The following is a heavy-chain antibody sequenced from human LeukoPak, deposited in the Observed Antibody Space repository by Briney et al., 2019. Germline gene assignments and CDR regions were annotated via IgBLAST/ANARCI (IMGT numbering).Heavy chain of an antibody. CDR3: AREVSDLYGSYSYFDY. Sequence: ASVKVSCKASGYTFTGYYMHWVRQAPGQGLEWMGWINPNSGGTNYAQKFQGRVTMTRDTSISTAYTELSRLRSDDTAVYYCAREVSDLYGSYSYFDYWGQGTLVTVSS. J-gene: IGHJ4*02. D-gene: IGHD1-26*01. CDR1: GYTFTGYY. V-gene: IGHV1-2*02. CDR2: INPNSGGT.